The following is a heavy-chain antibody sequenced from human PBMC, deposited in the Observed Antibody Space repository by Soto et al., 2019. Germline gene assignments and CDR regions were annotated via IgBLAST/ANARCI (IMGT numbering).Heavy chain of an antibody. D-gene: IGHD5-18*01. CDR1: CYSISSGYY. J-gene: IGHJ6*02. Sequence: SETLSLTCPVSCYSISSGYYWGWIRQPPGKGLEWIGSIYHSGSTYYNPSLKSRVTISVDTSKNQFSLKLSSVTAADTAVYYCARDAGDTAMGRFVGMDVWGQGTTVTVSS. V-gene: IGHV4-38-2*02. CDR2: IYHSGST. CDR3: ARDAGDTAMGRFVGMDV.